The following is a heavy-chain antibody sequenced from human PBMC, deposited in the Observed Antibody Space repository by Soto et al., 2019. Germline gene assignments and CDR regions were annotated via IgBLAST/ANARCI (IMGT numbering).Heavy chain of an antibody. D-gene: IGHD3-9*01. V-gene: IGHV3-23*01. Sequence: GGSLRLSCAASGFTFSSYAMSWVRQAPGKGLEWVSAISGSGGSTYYADSVKGRFTISRDNSKNTLYLQMNSLRAEDTAVYYCAKHFMSVRPGPTNYDILTGLDYWGQGTLVTVSS. CDR1: GFTFSSYA. CDR3: AKHFMSVRPGPTNYDILTGLDY. J-gene: IGHJ4*02. CDR2: ISGSGGST.